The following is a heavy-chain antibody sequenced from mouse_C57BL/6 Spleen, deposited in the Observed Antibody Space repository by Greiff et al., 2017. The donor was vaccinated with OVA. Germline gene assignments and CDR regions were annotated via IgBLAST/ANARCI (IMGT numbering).Heavy chain of an antibody. J-gene: IGHJ2*01. D-gene: IGHD2-4*01. CDR2: ISYDGSN. Sequence: EVQRVESGPGLVKPSQSLSLTCSVTGYSITSGYYWNWIRQFPGNKLEWMGYISYDGSNNYNPSLKNRISITRDTSKNQFFLKLNSVTTEDTATYCCARDSPYYDYDVVLDYWGQGTTLTVSS. V-gene: IGHV3-6*01. CDR1: GYSITSGYY. CDR3: ARDSPYYDYDVVLDY.